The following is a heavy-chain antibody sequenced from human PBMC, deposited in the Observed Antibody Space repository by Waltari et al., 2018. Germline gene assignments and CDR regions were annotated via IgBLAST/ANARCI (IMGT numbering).Heavy chain of an antibody. V-gene: IGHV2-26*02. D-gene: IGHD3-9*01. CDR3: VRLYYDILTGYLIFDS. Sequence: VTLKESGPVLVKPTETLTLTCTVSGFSLSNGRMGVSWIRQPPGKALEWLAHIVSNDGKSYSTSLKSRLTISKDTSKSQVVLTMTNMDPVDTATYYCVRLYYDILTGYLIFDSWGQGTLVTVSS. CDR2: IVSNDGK. CDR1: GFSLSNGRMG. J-gene: IGHJ4*02.